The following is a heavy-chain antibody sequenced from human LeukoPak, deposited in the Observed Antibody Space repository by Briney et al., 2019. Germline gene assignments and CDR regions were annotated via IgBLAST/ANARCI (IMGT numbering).Heavy chain of an antibody. Sequence: GGSLRLSCAASGFTFSSYAMSWVRQAPGKGLEWVSAISGSGGSTYYADSVKGRFTISRDNSKNTLYLQMNSLRAEDTAVYYCARDPTQYYDILTGYYGRVSSGVDTYLDYWGQGTLVTVSS. CDR1: GFTFSSYA. D-gene: IGHD3-9*01. CDR3: ARDPTQYYDILTGYYGRVSSGVDTYLDY. CDR2: ISGSGGST. J-gene: IGHJ4*02. V-gene: IGHV3-23*01.